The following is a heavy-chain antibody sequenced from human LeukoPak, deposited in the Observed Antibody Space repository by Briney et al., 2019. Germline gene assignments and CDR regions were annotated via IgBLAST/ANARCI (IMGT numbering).Heavy chain of an antibody. Sequence: PSETLSLTCTVSGGSISSSSYYWGWIRQPPGEGLEWIGSMYYSGSTYYNPSLKSRVTISVDTSENQFSLKLSSVTAADTAVYYCARQYYDYVWGTHPYYFDYWGQGTLVTVSS. V-gene: IGHV4-39*07. CDR3: ARQYYDYVWGTHPYYFDY. CDR1: GGSISSSSYY. J-gene: IGHJ4*02. CDR2: MYYSGST. D-gene: IGHD3-16*01.